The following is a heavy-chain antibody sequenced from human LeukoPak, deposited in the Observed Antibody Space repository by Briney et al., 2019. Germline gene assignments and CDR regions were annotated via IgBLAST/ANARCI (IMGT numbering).Heavy chain of an antibody. CDR2: IYNSGST. D-gene: IGHD2-2*01. V-gene: IGHV4-59*01. CDR3: ARGFGSSRSNWFDP. Sequence: SETLSLTCTVSSDSISGYYWSWIRQPPGKGLEWIGYIYNSGSTKYNPSLKSRVTTSLDTSKNQFSLKLSSVTAADTAVYYCARGFGSSRSNWFDPWGQGTLVTVSS. CDR1: SDSISGYY. J-gene: IGHJ5*02.